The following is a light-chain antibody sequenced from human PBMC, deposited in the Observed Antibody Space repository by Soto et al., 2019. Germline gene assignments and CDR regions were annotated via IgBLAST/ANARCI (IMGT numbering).Light chain of an antibody. V-gene: IGKV3-20*01. CDR1: QSVSSSY. Sequence: EIVMTQSPATLSVSPGVRATLSCRASQSVSSSYLAWYQQKPGQAPRLLIYGASSRATGIPDRFSGSGSGTDFTLTISRLEPEDFAVYYCKKYGSSPRTVGGGTKVDIK. CDR3: KKYGSSPRT. J-gene: IGKJ4*01. CDR2: GAS.